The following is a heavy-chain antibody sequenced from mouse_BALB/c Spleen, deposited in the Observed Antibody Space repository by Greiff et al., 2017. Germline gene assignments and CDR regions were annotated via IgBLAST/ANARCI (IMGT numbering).Heavy chain of an antibody. D-gene: IGHD1-1*01. CDR2: ISDGGSYT. CDR3: ARDENYGSSPWFAY. Sequence: EVQGVESGGGLVKPGGSLKLSCAASGFTFSDYYMYWVRQTPEKRLEWVATISDGGSYTYYPDSVKGRFTISRDNAKNNLYLQMSSLKSEDTAMYYCARDENYGSSPWFAYWGQGTLVTVSA. V-gene: IGHV5-4*02. J-gene: IGHJ3*01. CDR1: GFTFSDYY.